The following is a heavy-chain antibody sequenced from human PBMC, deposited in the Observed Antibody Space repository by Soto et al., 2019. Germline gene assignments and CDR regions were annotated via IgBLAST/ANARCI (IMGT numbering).Heavy chain of an antibody. CDR2: IYSGGST. Sequence: EVQLVETGGGLIQPGGSLRLSCAASGFTVSSNYMSWVRQAPGKGLEWVSVIYSGGSTYYADSVKGRFTISRDNSKNTLYLQMNSLRAEDTAVYYCARDSRDYYGMDVWGQGTTVTASS. CDR1: GFTVSSNY. CDR3: ARDSRDYYGMDV. V-gene: IGHV3-53*02. J-gene: IGHJ6*02.